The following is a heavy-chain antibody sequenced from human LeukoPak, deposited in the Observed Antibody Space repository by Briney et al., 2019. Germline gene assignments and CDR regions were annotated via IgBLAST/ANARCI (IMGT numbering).Heavy chain of an antibody. D-gene: IGHD2-2*02. CDR3: AREGVVVPAAIVGHSYYGMDV. J-gene: IGHJ6*02. CDR1: GGSISGGGYY. Sequence: PSETLSLTCTVSGGSISGGGYYWSWIRQHPGKGLEWIGYIYYSGSTYYNPSLKSRVTISVDTSKNQFSLKLSSVTAADTAVYYCAREGVVVPAAIVGHSYYGMDVWGQGTTVTVSS. CDR2: IYYSGST. V-gene: IGHV4-31*03.